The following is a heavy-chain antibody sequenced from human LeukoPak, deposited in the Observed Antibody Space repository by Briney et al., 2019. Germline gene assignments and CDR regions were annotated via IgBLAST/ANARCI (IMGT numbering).Heavy chain of an antibody. CDR1: GYTFTGYY. V-gene: IGHV1-2*06. CDR3: ARARFLSSAWLVKRGGDYFDY. D-gene: IGHD6-19*01. J-gene: IGHJ4*02. CDR2: INPNSGGT. Sequence: ASVKVSCKASGYTFTGYYMHWVRQAPGQGLEWMGRINPNSGGTNYAQKFQGRVTMTRDTSISTAYMELGRLRSDDTAVYFCARARFLSSAWLVKRGGDYFDYWGQGTLVTVSS.